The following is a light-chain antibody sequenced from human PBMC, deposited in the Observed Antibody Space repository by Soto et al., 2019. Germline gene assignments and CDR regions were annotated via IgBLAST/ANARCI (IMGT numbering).Light chain of an antibody. CDR2: AAS. CDR1: QGVSSN. V-gene: IGKV1-9*01. J-gene: IGKJ5*01. CDR3: QQLNSYPPT. Sequence: EIRLTQSASFLSAFVGGGVSIXCRASQGVSSNLDWSQQRPGKARKLLTYAASTLQSVGPPRFSGSGSGTEFTPPISSLQPEDFATYYRQQLNSYPPTFGQGTRLEI.